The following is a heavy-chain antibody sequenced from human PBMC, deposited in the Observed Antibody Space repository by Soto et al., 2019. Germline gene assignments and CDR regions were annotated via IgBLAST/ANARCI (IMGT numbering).Heavy chain of an antibody. CDR3: AKDYYGSGSSLIDY. V-gene: IGHV3-9*01. Sequence: GGSLRLSCAASGFTFDDYAMHWVRQAPGKGLEWVSGISWNSGSIGYADSVKGRFTISRDNAKNSLYLQMNSLRAEDTALYYCAKDYYGSGSSLIDYWGQGTLVTVSS. J-gene: IGHJ4*02. CDR2: ISWNSGSI. D-gene: IGHD3-10*01. CDR1: GFTFDDYA.